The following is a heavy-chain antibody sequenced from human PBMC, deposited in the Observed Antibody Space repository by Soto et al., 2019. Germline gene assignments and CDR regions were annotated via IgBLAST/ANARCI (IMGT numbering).Heavy chain of an antibody. CDR1: GASISSGGYY. J-gene: IGHJ4*02. CDR2: IYYRGST. D-gene: IGHD1-26*01. Sequence: PSETLSLTCTVSGASISSGGYYWSWIRQHPEKGLEWISSIYYRGSTYYNPTLKSRLTISVDTSKNQFSLKLTSVTTAYTSVYYCAGENSWDIIYPVFDYWGQGTLVTVSS. V-gene: IGHV4-31*03. CDR3: AGENSWDIIYPVFDY.